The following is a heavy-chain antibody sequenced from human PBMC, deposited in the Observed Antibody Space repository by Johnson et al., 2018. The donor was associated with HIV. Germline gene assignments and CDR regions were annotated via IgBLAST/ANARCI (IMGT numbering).Heavy chain of an antibody. CDR1: GFTFSSYD. CDR3: ARGTYYYDSSATPKAFDI. CDR2: IGTAGDT. V-gene: IGHV3-13*01. D-gene: IGHD3-22*01. Sequence: VQLVESGGGLVQPGGSLRLSCAASGFTFSSYDMHWVRQATGKGLEWVSAIGTAGDTYYPGSVKGRFTIYRENAKNSLYLQMNSLRAGDTAVYYCARGTYYYDSSATPKAFDIWGQGTMVTVSS. J-gene: IGHJ3*02.